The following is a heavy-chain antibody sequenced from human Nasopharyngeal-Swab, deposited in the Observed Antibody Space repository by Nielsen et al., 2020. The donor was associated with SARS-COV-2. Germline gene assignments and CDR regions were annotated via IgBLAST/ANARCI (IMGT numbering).Heavy chain of an antibody. J-gene: IGHJ4*02. Sequence: WIRQPPGKGLEWIGYIYHSGSTYYNPSLKSRVTISVDTSKNQFSLKLSSVTAADTAVYYCARGSLPLYDILTGYYPPFDYWGQGTLVTVSS. CDR3: ARGSLPLYDILTGYYPPFDY. CDR2: IYHSGST. V-gene: IGHV4-31*02. D-gene: IGHD3-9*01.